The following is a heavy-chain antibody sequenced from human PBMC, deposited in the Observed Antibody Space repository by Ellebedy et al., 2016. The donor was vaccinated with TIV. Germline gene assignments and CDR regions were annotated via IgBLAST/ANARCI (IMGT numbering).Heavy chain of an antibody. D-gene: IGHD4-23*01. CDR1: GGSISSSSYY. CDR3: ARDPHSYGGGPLDY. J-gene: IGHJ4*02. Sequence: SETLSLXXTVSGGSISSSSYYWGWIRQPPGKGLEWIGSIYYSGSTYYNPSLKSRVTISVDTSKNQFSLKLSSVTAADTAVYYCARDPHSYGGGPLDYWGQGTLVTVSS. V-gene: IGHV4-39*07. CDR2: IYYSGST.